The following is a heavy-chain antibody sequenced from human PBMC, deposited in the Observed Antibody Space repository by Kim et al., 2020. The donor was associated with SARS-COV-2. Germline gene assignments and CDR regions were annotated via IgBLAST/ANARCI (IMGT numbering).Heavy chain of an antibody. CDR1: GYTFTSYD. D-gene: IGHD6-13*01. V-gene: IGHV1-8*01. CDR2: MNPNSGNT. J-gene: IGHJ4*02. Sequence: ASVKVSCKASGYTFTSYDINWVRQATGQGLEWMGWMNPNSGNTGYAQKFQGRVTMTRNTSISTAYMELSSLRSEDTAVYYCARGLWTQQVAAWWGQGTLVTVSS. CDR3: ARGLWTQQVAAW.